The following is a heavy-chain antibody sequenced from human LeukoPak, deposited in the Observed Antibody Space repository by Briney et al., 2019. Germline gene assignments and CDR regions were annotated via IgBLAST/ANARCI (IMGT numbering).Heavy chain of an antibody. CDR2: INSDGIST. Sequence: GGSLTLSCPASGFTLRNYWMHWVRQAPAKGLVWVSRINSDGISTSYADSVKGRFTISRDNAKNRLYLQMNTLRAEDTAVYYCARDRIEYTYGTGFDYWGQGALVTVSS. J-gene: IGHJ4*02. CDR1: GFTLRNYW. D-gene: IGHD3-10*01. V-gene: IGHV3-74*01. CDR3: ARDRIEYTYGTGFDY.